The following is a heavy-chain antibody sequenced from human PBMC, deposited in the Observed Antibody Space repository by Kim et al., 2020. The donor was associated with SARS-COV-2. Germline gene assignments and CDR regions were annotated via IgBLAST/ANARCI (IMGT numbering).Heavy chain of an antibody. CDR2: ISSSSSYI. Sequence: GGSLRLSCAASGFTFSSYSMNWVRQAPGKGLEWVSSISSSSSYIYYADSVKGRFTISRDNAKNSLYLQMNSLRAEDTAVYYCAHWGMGELLWYYYGMDVWGQGTTVTVSS. CDR1: GFTFSSYS. D-gene: IGHD3-16*01. J-gene: IGHJ6*02. CDR3: AHWGMGELLWYYYGMDV. V-gene: IGHV3-21*01.